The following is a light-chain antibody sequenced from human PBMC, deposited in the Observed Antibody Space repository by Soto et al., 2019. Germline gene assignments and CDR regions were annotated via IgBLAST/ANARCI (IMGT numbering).Light chain of an antibody. CDR1: QSISSW. CDR3: QQYENYWT. V-gene: IGKV1-5*01. CDR2: DAS. J-gene: IGKJ1*01. Sequence: DIQMTQSPSTLSATAGDRVPITCRASQSISSWLAWYQHKPGKAPKLLIYDASNLDSGVPSRFSGSGSGTEFSLTISNLQPDDCATYYCQQYENYWTFGQGTKVDNK.